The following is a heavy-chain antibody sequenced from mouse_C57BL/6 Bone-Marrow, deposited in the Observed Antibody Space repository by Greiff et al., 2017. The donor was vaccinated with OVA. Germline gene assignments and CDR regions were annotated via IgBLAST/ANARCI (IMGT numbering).Heavy chain of an antibody. V-gene: IGHV5-6*01. CDR3: ARYDGYRVPFAY. D-gene: IGHD2-3*01. Sequence: EVMLVESGGDLVKPGGSLKLSCAASGFTFSSYGMSWVRQTPDKRLEWVATISSGGSYTYYPDSVKGRFTISRDNAKNTLYLQMSSLKSEDTAMYYCARYDGYRVPFAYWGQGTLVTVSA. CDR2: ISSGGSYT. J-gene: IGHJ3*01. CDR1: GFTFSSYG.